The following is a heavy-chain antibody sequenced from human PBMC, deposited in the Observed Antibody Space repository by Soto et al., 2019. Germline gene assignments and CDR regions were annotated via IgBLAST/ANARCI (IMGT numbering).Heavy chain of an antibody. V-gene: IGHV4-39*01. CDR2: IYYSGST. CDR3: ARLLWFGELLPPYYFDY. J-gene: IGHJ4*02. D-gene: IGHD3-10*01. Sequence: SETLSLTCTVSGGSISSSSYYWGWIRQPPGKGLEWIGSIYYSGSTYYNPSLKSRVTISVDTSKNQFSLKLSSVTAADTAVYYCARLLWFGELLPPYYFDYWGQGTLVTVS. CDR1: GGSISSSSYY.